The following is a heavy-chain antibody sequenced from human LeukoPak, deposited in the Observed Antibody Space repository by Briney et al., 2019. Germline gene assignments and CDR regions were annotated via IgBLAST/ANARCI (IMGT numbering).Heavy chain of an antibody. CDR2: ISDSGDGT. Sequence: GGSLRLSCAASGFTVSSNYMSWVRQAPGKGLEWVSGISDSGDGTYYAESVKGRFTISRDNSKNTVFLQMNSLRADDTAKYYCAKDKAPGSWHTPSDFWGQGTLVTVSS. CDR3: AKDKAPGSWHTPSDF. J-gene: IGHJ4*02. V-gene: IGHV3-23*01. D-gene: IGHD6-13*01. CDR1: GFTVSSNY.